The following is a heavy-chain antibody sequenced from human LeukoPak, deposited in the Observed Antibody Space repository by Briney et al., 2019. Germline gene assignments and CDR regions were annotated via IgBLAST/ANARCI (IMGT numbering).Heavy chain of an antibody. CDR1: GGSISSGDYY. D-gene: IGHD3-22*01. V-gene: IGHV4-30-4*01. Sequence: SETLSLTCTVSGGSISSGDYYWSWIRQPPGKGLEWIGYIYYSGSTYYNPSLKSRVTISVDTSKNQFSLKLSSVTAADTAVYYCARIGLSDYYDSSGGSIGYWGQGTLVTVSP. J-gene: IGHJ4*02. CDR2: IYYSGST. CDR3: ARIGLSDYYDSSGGSIGY.